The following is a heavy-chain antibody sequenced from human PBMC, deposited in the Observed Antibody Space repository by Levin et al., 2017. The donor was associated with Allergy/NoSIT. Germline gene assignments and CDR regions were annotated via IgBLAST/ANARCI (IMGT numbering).Heavy chain of an antibody. J-gene: IGHJ4*02. D-gene: IGHD4-17*01. CDR2: ISVITSTI. CDR3: ARRDDYGDSLGY. Sequence: GGSLRLSCAASGFTFSLYSFPFFPPSPLKGLEWVSYISVITSTIYYAASVKGRFTISRDNARNSLSLQMNSLRAEDTAGYYCARRDDYGDSLGYWGQGTLVTVSS. V-gene: IGHV3-48*01. CDR1: GFTFSLYS.